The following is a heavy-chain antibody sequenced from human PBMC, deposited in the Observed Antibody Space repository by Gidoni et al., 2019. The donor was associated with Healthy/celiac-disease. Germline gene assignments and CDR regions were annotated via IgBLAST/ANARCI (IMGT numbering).Heavy chain of an antibody. V-gene: IGHV4-34*01. CDR3: ARGRLDY. J-gene: IGHJ4*02. Sequence: QVQLQQWGAGLLKPSETLSPTCAVYGGSFSGYYWSWIRQPPGKGLEWIGEINHSGSTNYNPSLKSRVTISVDTCKNQFALKRSSVTAADTAVYYCARGRLDYWGQGTLVTVSS. CDR1: GGSFSGYY. CDR2: INHSGST.